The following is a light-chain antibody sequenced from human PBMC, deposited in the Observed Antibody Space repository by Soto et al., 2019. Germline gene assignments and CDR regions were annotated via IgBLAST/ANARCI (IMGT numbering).Light chain of an antibody. CDR3: QADDACVRGAVVI. CDR2: GNI. CDR1: SSNIGADYD. V-gene: IGLV1-40*01. Sequence: QSVLTPPPSVSGAPGQRVTISCTGSSSNIGADYDVHWYQQLPGAAPKLLIYGNINRPSGVPERFSVSKSGTSASLAITGLLAEDESDYSCQADDACVRGAVVIFGGGTKVTVL. J-gene: IGLJ2*01.